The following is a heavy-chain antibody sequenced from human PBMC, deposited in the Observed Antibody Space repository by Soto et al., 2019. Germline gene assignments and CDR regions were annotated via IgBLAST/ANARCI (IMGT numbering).Heavy chain of an antibody. V-gene: IGHV4-59*08. CDR3: ARRWGRSFDY. CDR2: IYYSGST. Sequence: SDTLSLTCPVTCGSIISYYWSWIRQPPGKGLEWIGYIYYSGSTNYNPSLKSRVTISVDTSKNQFSLKLSSVTAADTAVYYCARRWGRSFDYWGQGTLVTVS. CDR1: CGSIISYY. D-gene: IGHD2-15*01. J-gene: IGHJ4*02.